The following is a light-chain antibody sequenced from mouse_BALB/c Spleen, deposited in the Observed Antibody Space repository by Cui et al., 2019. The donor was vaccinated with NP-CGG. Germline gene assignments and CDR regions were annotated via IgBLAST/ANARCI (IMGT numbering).Light chain of an antibody. V-gene: IGLV1*01. Sequence: QGVVTLESALTTSPGETVTLTCRSSTGAVTTSNYANWVQEKPDHLFTGLIGGTNNRAPGVPARFSGSLIGDKAALTITGAQTEDEAIYFCALWYSNHWVFGGGTKLTVL. J-gene: IGLJ1*01. CDR2: GTN. CDR3: ALWYSNHWV. CDR1: TGAVTTSNY.